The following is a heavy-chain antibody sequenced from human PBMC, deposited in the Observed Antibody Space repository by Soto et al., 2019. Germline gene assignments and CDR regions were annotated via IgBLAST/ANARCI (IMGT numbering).Heavy chain of an antibody. D-gene: IGHD3-22*01. CDR3: ARAFFYQGSDSRGYSFDAFDF. CDR1: GYTFTSSG. CDR2: ISAHTGSS. V-gene: IGHV1-18*01. J-gene: IGHJ3*01. Sequence: QVQLVQSGAEVKKPGASVKVSCKASGYTFTSSGMSGVRQAPGQGLEWMAWISAHTGSSEYAQRFQGRVTMTTDRSTSTAYMELRSLRSDDTAVYYCARAFFYQGSDSRGYSFDAFDFWGPGTLVTVSS.